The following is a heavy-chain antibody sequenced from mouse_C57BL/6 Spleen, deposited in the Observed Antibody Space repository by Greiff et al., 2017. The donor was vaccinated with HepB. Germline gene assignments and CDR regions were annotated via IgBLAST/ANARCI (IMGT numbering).Heavy chain of an antibody. CDR3: ERALTGFDY. CDR1: GFTFSSYA. CDR2: ISDGGSYT. V-gene: IGHV5-4*03. Sequence: EVKLVESGGGLVKPGGSLKLSCAASGFTFSSYAMSWVRQTPEKRLEWVATISDGGSYTYYPDNVKGRFTISRDNAKNNLYLQMSNLKSEDTAMYYCERALTGFDYWGQGTTLTGSS. D-gene: IGHD4-1*01. J-gene: IGHJ2*01.